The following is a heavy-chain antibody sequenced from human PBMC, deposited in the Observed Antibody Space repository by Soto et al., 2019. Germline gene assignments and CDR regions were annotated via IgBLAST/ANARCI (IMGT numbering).Heavy chain of an antibody. CDR1: GFTFSSFW. D-gene: IGHD5-18*01. V-gene: IGHV3-7*03. J-gene: IGHJ6*02. CDR2: IKQDGSEK. CDR3: ARAGRATTMVYFYYYGMDV. Sequence: EVQLVESGGGLVQPGGSLSLSCVVSGFTFSSFWMSWVRQAPGKGLEWVAKIKQDGSEKSYVDSVKGRFTISRDNAKNSLYLQMNSLRAEDTAVYYCARAGRATTMVYFYYYGMDVWGQGTTVTVSS.